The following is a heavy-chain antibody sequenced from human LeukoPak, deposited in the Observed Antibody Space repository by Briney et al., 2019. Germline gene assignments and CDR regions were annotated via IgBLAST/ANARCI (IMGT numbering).Heavy chain of an antibody. V-gene: IGHV4-39*01. CDR3: ARQDAFDI. J-gene: IGHJ3*02. Sequence: GSLRLSCAASGFTFSSYGMHWVRQPPGKGLEWIGSIYYSGSTYYNPSLKSRVTISVDTSKNQFSLKLSSVTAADTAVYYCARQDAFDIWGQGTMVTVSS. CDR1: GFTFSSYG. CDR2: IYYSGST.